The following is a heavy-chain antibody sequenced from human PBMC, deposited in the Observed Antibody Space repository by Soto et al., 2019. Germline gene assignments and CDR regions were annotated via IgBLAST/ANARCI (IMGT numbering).Heavy chain of an antibody. CDR3: ARSLVVVTAADY. V-gene: IGHV1-3*01. D-gene: IGHD2-21*02. Sequence: QVQLVQSGAEVKKPGASVKVSCKASGYTFTSYALHWVRQSPGQRLEWMGWINVGNGNTKYSPKFQGRVTITRDTSASTAYKELSSLRSEDTAVYYCARSLVVVTAADYWGQGTLVTVSS. CDR1: GYTFTSYA. CDR2: INVGNGNT. J-gene: IGHJ4*02.